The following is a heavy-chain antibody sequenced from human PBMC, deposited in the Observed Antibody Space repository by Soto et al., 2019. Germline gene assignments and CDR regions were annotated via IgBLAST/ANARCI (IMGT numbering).Heavy chain of an antibody. CDR1: GGSFSGYY. CDR2: INHSGST. CDR3: AREGVVVAGKIDY. D-gene: IGHD2-15*01. J-gene: IGHJ4*02. V-gene: IGHV4-34*01. Sequence: SETLSLTCAVYGGSFSGYYWSWIRQPPGKGLEWIGEINHSGSTNYNPSLKSRVTISVDTSKNQFSLKLSSVTAADTAVYYCAREGVVVAGKIDYWGQGTLVTVS.